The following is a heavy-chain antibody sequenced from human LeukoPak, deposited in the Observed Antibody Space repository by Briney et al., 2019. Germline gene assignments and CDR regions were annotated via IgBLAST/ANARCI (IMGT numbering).Heavy chain of an antibody. Sequence: PGGSLRLSCAAPGFTFSSYAMSWVRQAPGKGLEWVSAISGSGTATYYADSVKGRFTISRDNSKNTLYLQMNGLRAEDTAVYYCAKENNWNDGRFNYFDYWGQGTLVTVSS. D-gene: IGHD1-20*01. V-gene: IGHV3-23*01. CDR1: GFTFSSYA. CDR3: AKENNWNDGRFNYFDY. J-gene: IGHJ4*02. CDR2: ISGSGTAT.